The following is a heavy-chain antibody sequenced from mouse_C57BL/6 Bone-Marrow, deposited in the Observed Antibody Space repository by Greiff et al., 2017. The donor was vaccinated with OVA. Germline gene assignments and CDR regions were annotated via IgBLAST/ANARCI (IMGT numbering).Heavy chain of an antibody. Sequence: FTISRDNARNTLYLQMSSLKSEDTAMYYCTRSYYSNYGYFDVWGTGTTVTVSS. D-gene: IGHD2-5*01. J-gene: IGHJ1*03. CDR3: TRSYYSNYGYFDV. V-gene: IGHV5-9-1*02.